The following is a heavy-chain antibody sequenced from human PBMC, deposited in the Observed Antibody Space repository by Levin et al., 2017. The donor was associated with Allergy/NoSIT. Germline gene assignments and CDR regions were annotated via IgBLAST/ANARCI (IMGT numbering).Heavy chain of an antibody. CDR3: ARDRGYYDSSGSSYFDH. Sequence: SETLSLTCTVSGGSFSSYFWSWIRQPAGKGLEWIGRIYTSGSTNYNPSLKSRVTMSVDTSKNQFSLKLSSVTAADTAIYYCARDRGYYDSSGSSYFDHWGHGTLVTVSS. CDR1: GGSFSSYF. J-gene: IGHJ4*01. CDR2: IYTSGST. V-gene: IGHV4-4*07. D-gene: IGHD3-22*01.